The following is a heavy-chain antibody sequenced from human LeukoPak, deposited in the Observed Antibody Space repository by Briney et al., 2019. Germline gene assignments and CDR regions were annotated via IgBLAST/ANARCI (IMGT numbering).Heavy chain of an antibody. CDR1: GGSISSSNW. Sequence: KTSETLSLTCTVSGGSISSSNWWSWVRQPPGKGLEWIGEIYHSGSTNYNPSLKSRVTISVDKSKNQFSLKLSSVTAADTAVYYCARDLGIAAAEVNYWGQGTLVTVSS. V-gene: IGHV4-4*02. CDR2: IYHSGST. D-gene: IGHD6-13*01. CDR3: ARDLGIAAAEVNY. J-gene: IGHJ4*02.